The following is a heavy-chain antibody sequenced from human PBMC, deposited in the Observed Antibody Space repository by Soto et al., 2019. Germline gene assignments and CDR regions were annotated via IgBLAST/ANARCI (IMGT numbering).Heavy chain of an antibody. Sequence: GGSLRLSCAASGFTFSSYSMNWVRQAPGKGLEWVSSISSSSSYIYYADSVKGRFTISRDNAKNSLYLQMNSLRAEDTGVYYCARDIRGGGGKTYYYDSSGSHDAFDIWGQGTMVTVSS. CDR1: GFTFSSYS. D-gene: IGHD3-22*01. J-gene: IGHJ3*02. V-gene: IGHV3-21*01. CDR3: ARDIRGGGGKTYYYDSSGSHDAFDI. CDR2: ISSSSSYI.